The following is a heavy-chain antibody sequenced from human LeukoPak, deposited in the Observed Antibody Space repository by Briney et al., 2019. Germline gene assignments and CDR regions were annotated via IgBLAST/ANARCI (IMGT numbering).Heavy chain of an antibody. CDR2: IYAGGIT. J-gene: IGHJ4*02. CDR3: ARLSGWFDY. CDR1: GFAVSSNY. D-gene: IGHD6-25*01. V-gene: IGHV3-53*01. Sequence: GGSLSLSCAASGFAVSSNYMSWVRQAPGKGLEWVSVIYAGGITYYAGSVKGRFTISRDNSKNTLYLQMNSLRAEDTAVYYCARLSGWFDYWGQGTLVTVSS.